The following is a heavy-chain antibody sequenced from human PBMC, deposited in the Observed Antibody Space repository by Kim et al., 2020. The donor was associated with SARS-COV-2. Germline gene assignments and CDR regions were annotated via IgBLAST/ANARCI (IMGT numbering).Heavy chain of an antibody. D-gene: IGHD2-8*01. J-gene: IGHJ5*02. CDR3: ASLQWP. CDR1: GFAVSSNY. CDR2: LYSGGNT. V-gene: IGHV3-66*02. Sequence: GGSLRLSCAASGFAVSSNYMSWVRQAPGKGLEWVSVLYSGGNTYYAYSVKGRFTISRDNSKNTLYLQMNSLRAEDTAVYYCASLQWPWGQGTLVTVSS.